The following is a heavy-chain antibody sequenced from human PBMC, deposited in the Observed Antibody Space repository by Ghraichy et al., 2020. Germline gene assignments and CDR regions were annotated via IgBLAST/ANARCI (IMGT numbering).Heavy chain of an antibody. V-gene: IGHV3-23*01. CDR2: ISGSGGST. D-gene: IGHD6-19*01. Sequence: GESLNISCAASGFTFSSYAMSWVRQAPGKGLEWVSAISGSGGSTYYADSVKGRFTISRDNSKNTLYLQMNSLRAEDTAVYYCASQLIAVAEFYYWGQGTLVTVSS. J-gene: IGHJ4*02. CDR3: ASQLIAVAEFYY. CDR1: GFTFSSYA.